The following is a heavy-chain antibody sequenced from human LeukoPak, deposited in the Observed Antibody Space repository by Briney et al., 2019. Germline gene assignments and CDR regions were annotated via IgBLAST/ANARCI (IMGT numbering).Heavy chain of an antibody. J-gene: IGHJ5*02. Sequence: PGGSLRLSCAASGFTVSSNYRSWVRQAPGKGLEWVSVIYSGGSTYYADSVKGRFTISRDNSKNTLYLQMNSLRAEDTAVYYCARADYGDYVGGFDPWGQGTLVTVSS. CDR3: ARADYGDYVGGFDP. CDR1: GFTVSSNY. D-gene: IGHD4-17*01. CDR2: IYSGGST. V-gene: IGHV3-53*01.